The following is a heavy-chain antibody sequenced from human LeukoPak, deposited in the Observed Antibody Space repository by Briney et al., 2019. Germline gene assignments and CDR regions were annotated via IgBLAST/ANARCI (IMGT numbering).Heavy chain of an antibody. Sequence: SETLSLTCTVSGGSISSYYWSWIRQPAGKGLEWIGRIYTSGSTNYNPSLKSRVTMSVDTSKNQFSLKLSSVTAADTAGYYCARYAPSGYYDNWFDPWGQGTLVTVSS. V-gene: IGHV4-4*07. CDR1: GGSISSYY. D-gene: IGHD3-22*01. CDR2: IYTSGST. J-gene: IGHJ5*02. CDR3: ARYAPSGYYDNWFDP.